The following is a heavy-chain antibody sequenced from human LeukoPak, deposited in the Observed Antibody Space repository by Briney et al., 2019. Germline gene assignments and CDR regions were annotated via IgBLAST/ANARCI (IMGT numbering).Heavy chain of an antibody. D-gene: IGHD3-10*01. CDR1: GYKFTGYW. V-gene: IGHV5-51*01. CDR3: VRWRGEYYFDY. CDR2: IYPGDSDT. Sequence: GESLKISCKASGYKFTGYWIGWVRQMPGKGLEWLGIIYPGDSDTRSSPSFQGLVTISADKSKTTVYLQWSSLEASDSAMYYCVRWRGEYYFDYWGQGTLVTVSS. J-gene: IGHJ4*02.